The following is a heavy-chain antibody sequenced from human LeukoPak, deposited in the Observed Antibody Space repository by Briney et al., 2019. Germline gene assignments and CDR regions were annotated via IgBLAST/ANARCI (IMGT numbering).Heavy chain of an antibody. CDR2: IIPIFGTA. CDR1: GYIFAHNG. J-gene: IGHJ5*02. D-gene: IGHD3-10*01. Sequence: SVKVSCKTSGYIFAHNGISWVRQAPGQGLEWMGGIIPIFGTANYAQKFQGRVTITADESTSTAYMELSSLRSEDTAVYYCARDRVWFDPWGQGTLVTVSS. V-gene: IGHV1-69*13. CDR3: ARDRVWFDP.